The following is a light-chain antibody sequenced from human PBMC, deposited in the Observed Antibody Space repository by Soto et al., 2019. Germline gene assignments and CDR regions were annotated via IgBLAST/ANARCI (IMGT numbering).Light chain of an antibody. CDR1: QSISSY. V-gene: IGKV1-39*01. Sequence: DIQMTQSPASLSASVGDRVTITCRASQSISSYLNWYQQKPGKAPKVLIFAASRLQSGVPSRFRGSGSGTDFTLAINSLPPEDVATYCCQQGYFTPRTFGQGTKLEIK. J-gene: IGKJ2*01. CDR2: AAS. CDR3: QQGYFTPRT.